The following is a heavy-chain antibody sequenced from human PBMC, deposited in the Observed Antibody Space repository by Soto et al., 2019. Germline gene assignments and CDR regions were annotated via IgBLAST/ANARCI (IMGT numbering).Heavy chain of an antibody. CDR2: VSPDHNNA. CDR1: GYTFTDYD. V-gene: IGHV1-8*02. J-gene: IGHJ4*02. CDR3: AVTTGY. D-gene: IGHD4-17*01. Sequence: QVQVLQSGAEVKKPGASVKVSCKTSGYTFTDYDINWVRQAPGQGLEWMGWVSPDHNNAGYAQKFQGRVTMTTNNSINTVYMELTSLRFEDMAVYYCAVTTGYWGQGSMVTVSS.